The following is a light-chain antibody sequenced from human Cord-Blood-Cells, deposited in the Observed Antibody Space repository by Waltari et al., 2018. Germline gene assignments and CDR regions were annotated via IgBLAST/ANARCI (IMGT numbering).Light chain of an antibody. CDR2: EVS. J-gene: IGLJ1*01. CDR1: SSDGVGHNS. V-gene: IGLV2-8*01. Sequence: QSALTQPPPASGSPGQSVTISCTRPSSDGVGHNSAPWYQQHPGKAPKLMIYEVSKRPSGVPDRFSGSKSGNTASLTVSGLQAEDEADYYCSSYAGSNNYVFGTGTKVTVL. CDR3: SSYAGSNNYV.